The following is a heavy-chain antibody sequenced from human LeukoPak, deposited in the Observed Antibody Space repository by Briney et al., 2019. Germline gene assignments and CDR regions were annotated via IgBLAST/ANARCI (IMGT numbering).Heavy chain of an antibody. D-gene: IGHD2-2*01. CDR3: ARADCSSSSCYELDY. CDR2: ISSSGRTI. J-gene: IGHJ4*02. Sequence: GGSLRLSCAGSGFTFSDYYMSWIRQAPGKGLEWVSYISSSGRTIYYADSVKGRFTISRDNAKNSLYLQMNSLRAEDTAVYYCARADCSSSSCYELDYWGQGTLITVSS. V-gene: IGHV3-11*04. CDR1: GFTFSDYY.